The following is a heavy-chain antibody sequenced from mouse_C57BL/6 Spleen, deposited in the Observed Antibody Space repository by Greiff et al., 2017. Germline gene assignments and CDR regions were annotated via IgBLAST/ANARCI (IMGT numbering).Heavy chain of an antibody. CDR1: GYTFTSYW. CDR3: ARSGSSYSYYFDY. V-gene: IGHV1-55*01. J-gene: IGHJ2*01. CDR2: IYPGSGST. Sequence: VKLQQPGAELVKPGASVKMSCKASGYTFTSYWITWVKQRPGQGLEWIGDIYPGSGSTNYNEKFKSKATLTVDTSSSTAYMQLSSLTSEDSAVYYCARSGSSYSYYFDYWGQGTTLTVSS. D-gene: IGHD1-1*01.